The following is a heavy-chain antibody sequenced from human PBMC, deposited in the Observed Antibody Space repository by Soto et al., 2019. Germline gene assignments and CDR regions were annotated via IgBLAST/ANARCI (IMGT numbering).Heavy chain of an antibody. CDR2: ISSSGSII. Sequence: QVQLVESGGGLVKPGGSLRLSCAASGFTFSDYSMAWIRQAPGKGLEWVSYISSSGSIIHYADSVKGRFTISRDNAKKSLFLQMNSLTAEDTAVYNCARPCAYCNGGGTGHWFDPWGQGTLVIVSS. J-gene: IGHJ5*02. CDR3: ARPCAYCNGGGTGHWFDP. CDR1: GFTFSDYS. V-gene: IGHV3-11*01. D-gene: IGHD2-8*02.